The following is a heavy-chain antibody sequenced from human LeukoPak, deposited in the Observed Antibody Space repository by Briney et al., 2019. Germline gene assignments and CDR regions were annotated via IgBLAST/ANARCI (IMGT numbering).Heavy chain of an antibody. V-gene: IGHV4-39*07. CDR1: GGSIGNSSYY. CDR3: XXXXXXXXSTSCYGGVY. CDR2: MYYSGST. D-gene: IGHD2-2*01. J-gene: IGHJ4*02. Sequence: NSSETLSLTCTVSGGSIGNSSYYWGWIRQPPGKGLEWIGSMYYSGSTYYNPSLKSRVTISVDTSKNQFSLKLSSVTAADTAVYXXXXXXXXXXSTSCYGGVYWGQGTLVTVSS.